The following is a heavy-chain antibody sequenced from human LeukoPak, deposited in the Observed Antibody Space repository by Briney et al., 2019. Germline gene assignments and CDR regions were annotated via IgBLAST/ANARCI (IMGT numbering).Heavy chain of an antibody. Sequence: SETLSLTCTVSGASIYSHYWSWIRQPAGKGLEWIGRIYISGSTNYNSSLQSRVTMSVDTSKNQLSLKLTSVTAADTAVYYCARALNPLPGTYYFDYWGQGTLVTVSS. CDR1: GASIYSHY. V-gene: IGHV4-4*07. CDR3: ARALNPLPGTYYFDY. CDR2: IYISGST. D-gene: IGHD2-15*01. J-gene: IGHJ4*02.